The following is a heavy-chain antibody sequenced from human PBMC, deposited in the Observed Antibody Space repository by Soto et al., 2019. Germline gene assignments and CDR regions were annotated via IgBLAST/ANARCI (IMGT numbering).Heavy chain of an antibody. D-gene: IGHD1-1*01. CDR1: GYSLNTYG. J-gene: IGHJ3*02. V-gene: IGHV1-18*01. CDR2: ISAYNGNT. CDR3: ARERRQQPFDI. Sequence: QIQLVQSGAEVKKPGASVKVSCKASGYSLNTYGVTWVRQAPGQGLEWMGWISAYNGNTNYAQKFQGRVTMTTHTSTSIAYMELKSLRSDDTAVYYCARERRQQPFDIWGQGTMVTVSP.